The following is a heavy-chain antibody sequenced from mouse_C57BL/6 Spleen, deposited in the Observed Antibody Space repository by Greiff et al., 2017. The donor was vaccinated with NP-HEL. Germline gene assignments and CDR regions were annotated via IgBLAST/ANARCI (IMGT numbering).Heavy chain of an antibody. J-gene: IGHJ4*01. D-gene: IGHD2-3*01. Sequence: VQLQQPGAELVRPGSSVKLSCKASGYTFTSYWMDWVKQRPGQGLEWIGNIYPSDSENHYNQKFKDKATLTVDKSSSTAYMQLSSLTSEDSAVYYCARDGYRGAMDYWGQGTSVTVSS. V-gene: IGHV1-61*01. CDR1: GYTFTSYW. CDR2: IYPSDSEN. CDR3: ARDGYRGAMDY.